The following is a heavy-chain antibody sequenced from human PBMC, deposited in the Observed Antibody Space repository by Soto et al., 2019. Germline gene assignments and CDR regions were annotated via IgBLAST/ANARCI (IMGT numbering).Heavy chain of an antibody. V-gene: IGHV3-33*08. CDR3: ARDNIVAQLDY. Sequence: GGSLRLSCAASGFTFSNYWMSWVRQAPGKGLEWVAVIWYDGSNKWYADSVKGRFTISRDNSKNTLYLQMNSLRAEDTAVYYCARDNIVAQLDYWGQGTLVTVSS. CDR1: GFTFSNYW. D-gene: IGHD5-12*01. CDR2: IWYDGSNK. J-gene: IGHJ4*02.